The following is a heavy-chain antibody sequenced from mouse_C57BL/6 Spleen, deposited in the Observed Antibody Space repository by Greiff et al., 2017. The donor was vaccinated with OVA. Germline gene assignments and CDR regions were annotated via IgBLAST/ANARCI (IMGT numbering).Heavy chain of an antibody. CDR3: ARTGYFDV. V-gene: IGHV5-16*01. J-gene: IGHJ1*03. CDR1: GFTFSDYY. Sequence: EVMLVESEGGLVQPGSSMKLSCTASGFTFSDYYMAWVRQVPEKGLEWVANINYDGSSTYYLDSLKSRFIISRDNAKNILYLQMSSLKSEDTATYYCARTGYFDVWGTGTTVTVSS. CDR2: INYDGSST.